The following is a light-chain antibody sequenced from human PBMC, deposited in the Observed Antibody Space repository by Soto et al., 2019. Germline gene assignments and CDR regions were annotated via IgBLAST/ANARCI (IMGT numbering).Light chain of an antibody. CDR3: QQYNHWPRMLS. Sequence: EIILTQSPVTLYVSPGETATLSGRASQSLTSNVAWYQQRPGQAPRLLIYATSTRATEIPARFSGTGSGTEFTLTIASLQSEDFAVYYCQQYNHWPRMLSFGGGTRV. CDR2: ATS. CDR1: QSLTSN. J-gene: IGKJ4*01. V-gene: IGKV3-15*01.